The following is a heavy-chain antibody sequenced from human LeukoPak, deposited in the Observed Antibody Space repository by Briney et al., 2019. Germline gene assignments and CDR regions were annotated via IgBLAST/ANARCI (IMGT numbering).Heavy chain of an antibody. CDR3: ARDYDSSSAERERGDYYYMDV. Sequence: PGGSLRLSCAASGFTFSSYWMSWVRQAPGKGLEWVANIKQDGSEKYYVDSVKGRFTISRDNAKNSLYLQMNSLRAEDTAVYYCARDYDSSSAERERGDYYYMDVWGKGTTVTVSS. CDR2: IKQDGSEK. CDR1: GFTFSSYW. J-gene: IGHJ6*03. V-gene: IGHV3-7*01. D-gene: IGHD6-6*01.